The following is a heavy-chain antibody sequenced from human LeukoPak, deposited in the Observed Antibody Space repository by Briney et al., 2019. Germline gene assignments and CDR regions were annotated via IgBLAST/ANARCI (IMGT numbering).Heavy chain of an antibody. CDR1: GYTFTGYY. D-gene: IGHD3-9*01. J-gene: IGHJ5*02. CDR2: INPNSGGT. CDR3: ARERPHNGFDWLVWFDP. Sequence: ASVKVSCKASGYTFTGYYIHRVRQAPGQGLEWMGWINPNSGGTNYAQKFQGRVTMTRDTSISTAYMELSSLRSEDTAVYYCARERPHNGFDWLVWFDPWGQGTLVTVSS. V-gene: IGHV1-2*02.